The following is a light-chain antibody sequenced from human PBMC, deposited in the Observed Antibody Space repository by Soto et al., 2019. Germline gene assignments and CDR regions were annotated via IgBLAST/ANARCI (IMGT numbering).Light chain of an antibody. CDR1: QSVNSDY. CDR3: QQYGTSPWR. CDR2: IAS. V-gene: IGKV3-20*01. Sequence: EIVLTQSPGTLSLFPGERATLSCRATQSVNSDYLAWYQQKPGQAPMLLIYIASRRATGIPYRFSGSGSGTDFTLTISRLEPEDFAVYYCQQYGTSPWRFGQGTKVEIK. J-gene: IGKJ1*01.